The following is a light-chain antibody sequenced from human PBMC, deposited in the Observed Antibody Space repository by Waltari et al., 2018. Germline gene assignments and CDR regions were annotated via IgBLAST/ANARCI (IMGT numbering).Light chain of an antibody. J-gene: IGKJ3*01. CDR2: DAS. V-gene: IGKV1-16*02. CDR3: LRYDHYPDN. Sequence: DIQLTQSPSSLSASAGDSVTITCRASQGIRDSVARFQQKPGEAPKPLIYDASKVLREVPSKFRGSGSGTEFTLTIDSLQPEDFATYYCLRYDHYPDNFGPGTTVDIK. CDR1: QGIRDS.